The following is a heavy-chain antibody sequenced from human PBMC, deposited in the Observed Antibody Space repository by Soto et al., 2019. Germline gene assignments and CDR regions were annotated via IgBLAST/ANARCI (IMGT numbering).Heavy chain of an antibody. CDR2: ISAYNGNT. CDR3: ARDAAPYSSSWYAPINYYYYGMDV. J-gene: IGHJ6*02. V-gene: IGHV1-18*01. D-gene: IGHD6-13*01. CDR1: GYTFTSYG. Sequence: GASVKVSCKASGYTFTSYGISWVRQAPGQGLEWMGWISAYNGNTNYAQKLQGRVTMTTDTSTSTAYMELRSLRSDDTAVYYCARDAAPYSSSWYAPINYYYYGMDVWGQGTTVTVSS.